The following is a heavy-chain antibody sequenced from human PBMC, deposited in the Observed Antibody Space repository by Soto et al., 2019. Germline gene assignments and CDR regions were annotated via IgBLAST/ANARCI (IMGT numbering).Heavy chain of an antibody. V-gene: IGHV3-30*18. CDR3: AKGEDIVVVVAATTIENWFDP. CDR1: GFTFSSYG. J-gene: IGHJ5*02. CDR2: ISYDGSNK. Sequence: GGSLRLSCAASGFTFSSYGMHWVRQAPGKGLEWVAVISYDGSNKYYADSVKGRFTISRDNSKNTLYLQMNSLRAEDTAVYYCAKGEDIVVVVAATTIENWFDPWGQGTLVTVSS. D-gene: IGHD2-15*01.